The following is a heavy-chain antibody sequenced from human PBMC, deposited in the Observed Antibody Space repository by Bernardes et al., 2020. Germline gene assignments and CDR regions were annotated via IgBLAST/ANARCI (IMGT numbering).Heavy chain of an antibody. V-gene: IGHV4-34*01. Sequence: SETLSLTCAVYGGSFSGYYWSWIRQPPGKGLEWIGEINHSGSTNYNTYLKSRVTISVDTSKNQFPLKLSSVTAADTAVYYCARGEMVFDYWGQGTLVTVSS. D-gene: IGHD2-8*01. CDR2: INHSGST. J-gene: IGHJ4*02. CDR3: ARGEMVFDY. CDR1: GGSFSGYY.